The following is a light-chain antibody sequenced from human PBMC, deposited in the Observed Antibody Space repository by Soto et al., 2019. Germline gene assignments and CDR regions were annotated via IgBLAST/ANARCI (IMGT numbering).Light chain of an antibody. J-gene: IGKJ4*01. CDR1: QSVGSY. CDR3: QQRSNWPSLT. V-gene: IGKV3-11*01. Sequence: TVLIESPATLSLSPGERATLPCRASQSVGSYLAWYQHKPGQAPRLLISDASNRATGIPARFSGSGSETDFTLTISSLEPEDSAVYYCQQRSNWPSLTFGGGTKVDI. CDR2: DAS.